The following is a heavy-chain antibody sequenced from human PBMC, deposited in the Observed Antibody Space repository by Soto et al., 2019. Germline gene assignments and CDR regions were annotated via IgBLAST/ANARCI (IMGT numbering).Heavy chain of an antibody. J-gene: IGHJ4*02. CDR1: GYTFTSYG. CDR3: ARVDCSGGSCSPTFDY. Sequence: QVQLVQSGAEVKKPGASVKVSCKASGYTFTSYGISWVRQAPGQGLEWMGWISAYNGNTNYAQKLQGRVTMTTDTSTSTAYMELRSLISDDTAVYYCARVDCSGGSCSPTFDYWGQGPLVTVSS. D-gene: IGHD2-15*01. CDR2: ISAYNGNT. V-gene: IGHV1-18*01.